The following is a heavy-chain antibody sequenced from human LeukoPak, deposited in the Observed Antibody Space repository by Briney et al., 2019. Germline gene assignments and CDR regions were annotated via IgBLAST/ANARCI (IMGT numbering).Heavy chain of an antibody. V-gene: IGHV1-69-2*01. CDR2: VDREDGET. CDR3: ATIPAEYQLLYYFDY. Sequence: ASVKVSCKXSGYTFTDYYMHWVQQAPGKGLEWMGLVDREDGETIYSEKFQGRVTITADTSTDTAYMELSGLRSEDTAVYYCATIPAEYQLLYYFDYWGQGTLVTVSS. CDR1: GYTFTDYY. J-gene: IGHJ4*02. D-gene: IGHD2-2*01.